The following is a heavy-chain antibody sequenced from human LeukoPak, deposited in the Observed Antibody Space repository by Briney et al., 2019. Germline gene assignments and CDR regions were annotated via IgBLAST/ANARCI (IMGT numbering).Heavy chain of an antibody. V-gene: IGHV1-69*01. CDR3: ASEEGDDAFDI. CDR2: IIPIFGTA. CDR1: GGTFSSYA. J-gene: IGHJ3*02. D-gene: IGHD3-16*01. Sequence: SVKVSCKASGGTFSSYAISWVRQTPGQGLEWMGGIIPIFGTANYAQKFQGRVTITADESTSTAYMELSSLRSEDTAVYYCASEEGDDAFDIWGQGTMVTVSS.